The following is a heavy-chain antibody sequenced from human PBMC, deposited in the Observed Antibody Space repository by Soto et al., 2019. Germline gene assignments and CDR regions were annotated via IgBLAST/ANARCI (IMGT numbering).Heavy chain of an antibody. J-gene: IGHJ6*02. CDR1: GYTFTSYA. D-gene: IGHD6-13*01. CDR2: INAGNGNT. V-gene: IGHV1-3*01. Sequence: GASVKVSCKASGYTFTSYAMHWVRQAPGQRLEWMGWINAGNGNTKYSQKFQGRVTITRDTSASTAYMELSSLRSEDTAVYYCARDWHVNPEHSSSWSLPGSYYYGMDVWGQGTTVTVSS. CDR3: ARDWHVNPEHSSSWSLPGSYYYGMDV.